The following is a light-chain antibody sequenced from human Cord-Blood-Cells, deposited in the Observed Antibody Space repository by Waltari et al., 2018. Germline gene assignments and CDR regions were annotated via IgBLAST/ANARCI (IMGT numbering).Light chain of an antibody. Sequence: QSVLTQPPSVSAAPGQGVTIPCPWTRPNIRAGYDLPWYQQLPGTAPKLLIYGNSNRPSGVPDRFSGSKSGTSASLAITGLQAEDEADYYCQSYDSSLSGSVFGGGTKLTVL. CDR3: QSYDSSLSGSV. CDR2: GNS. V-gene: IGLV1-40*01. J-gene: IGLJ2*01. CDR1: RPNIRAGYD.